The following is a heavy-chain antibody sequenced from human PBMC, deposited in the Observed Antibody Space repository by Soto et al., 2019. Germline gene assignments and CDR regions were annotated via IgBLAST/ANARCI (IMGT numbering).Heavy chain of an antibody. V-gene: IGHV1-24*01. Sequence: ASVQVSCKVSGYTLNGLSMHWVRKAPGKGLEWMGGFDPEDGETIYAQKFQGRVTMTEDTSTDTAYMELSSLRSEDTAVYYCATSLRGTPTDDAFDIWGKGTMVTVSS. CDR1: GYTLNGLS. D-gene: IGHD1-1*01. CDR3: ATSLRGTPTDDAFDI. CDR2: FDPEDGET. J-gene: IGHJ3*02.